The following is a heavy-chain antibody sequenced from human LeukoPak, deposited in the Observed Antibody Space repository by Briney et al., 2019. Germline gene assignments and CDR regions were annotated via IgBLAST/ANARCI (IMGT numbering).Heavy chain of an antibody. CDR1: GFTFSSYS. D-gene: IGHD4-23*01. CDR3: ASAGGNSFHYYYMDV. CDR2: ISSSSSYI. Sequence: GGSLRLSCAASGFTFSSYSMNWVRQAPGKGPEWVSSISSSSSYIYYADSVKGRFTISRDNAKNSLYLQMNSLRAEDTAVYYCASAGGNSFHYYYMDVWGKGTTVTVSS. V-gene: IGHV3-21*01. J-gene: IGHJ6*03.